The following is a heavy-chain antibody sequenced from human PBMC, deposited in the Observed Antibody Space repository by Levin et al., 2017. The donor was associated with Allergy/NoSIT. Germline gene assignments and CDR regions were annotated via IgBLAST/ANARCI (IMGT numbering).Heavy chain of an antibody. V-gene: IGHV3-23*01. CDR2: ISGSGDDT. CDR1: GFTFSNFA. Sequence: GESLKISCAASGFTFSNFAMCWVRQAPEKGLEWVSGISGSGDDTSYADSVKGRFTISRDNSKNTLYLQMNSVRADDTAVYYCAKDRPASGYLYWGQGTLVTVSS. CDR3: AKDRPASGYLY. J-gene: IGHJ4*02. D-gene: IGHD5-12*01.